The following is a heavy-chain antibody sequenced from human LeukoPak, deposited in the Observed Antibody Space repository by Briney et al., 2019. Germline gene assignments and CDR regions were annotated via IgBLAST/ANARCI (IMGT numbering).Heavy chain of an antibody. Sequence: GGSLRLSCAASGVMFPSYWMTWVRQAPGKGLEWVANIKQDGSEKYYVDSVKGRFTISRDNAKNSVYLQMNSLRAEDTAVYYCARGMGYILTGYYTRREYYFDYWGQGTLVTVSS. D-gene: IGHD3-9*01. J-gene: IGHJ4*02. V-gene: IGHV3-7*02. CDR2: IKQDGSEK. CDR3: ARGMGYILTGYYTRREYYFDY. CDR1: GVMFPSYW.